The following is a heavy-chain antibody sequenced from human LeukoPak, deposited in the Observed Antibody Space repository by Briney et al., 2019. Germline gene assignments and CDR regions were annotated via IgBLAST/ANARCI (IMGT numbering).Heavy chain of an antibody. V-gene: IGHV3-48*02. Sequence: PGGSLRLSCAASGFTLSSYWIHWVRQAPGKGLEWVSYISSSSSTIYYADSVKGRFTISRDNAKNSLYLQMNSLRDEDTAVYYCARETYYYDSSGYYGREYFQHWGQGTLVTVSS. D-gene: IGHD3-22*01. J-gene: IGHJ1*01. CDR2: ISSSSSTI. CDR1: GFTLSSYW. CDR3: ARETYYYDSSGYYGREYFQH.